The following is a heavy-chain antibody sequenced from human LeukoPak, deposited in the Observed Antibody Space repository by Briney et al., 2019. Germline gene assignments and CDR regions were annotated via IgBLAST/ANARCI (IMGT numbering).Heavy chain of an antibody. J-gene: IGHJ3*02. D-gene: IGHD4-17*01. Sequence: TGGSLRLSCAASGFTFSSYGMHWVRQAPGKGLEGLAVIWYDGSNKYYADSVKGRFTISRDNSKNTLYLQMNSLRAEDTAVYYCARDYGDFFYDSGDAFDIWGQGTMVTVSS. CDR2: IWYDGSNK. CDR1: GFTFSSYG. CDR3: ARDYGDFFYDSGDAFDI. V-gene: IGHV3-33*01.